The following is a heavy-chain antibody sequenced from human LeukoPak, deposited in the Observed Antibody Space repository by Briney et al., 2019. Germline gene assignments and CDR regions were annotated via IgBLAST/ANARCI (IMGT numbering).Heavy chain of an antibody. D-gene: IGHD1-1*01. Sequence: GASVKVSCKASGYTFTNYGISWVRQAPGQGLEWMGWISAYNGHTKYAQKVQGRVTMTRDTSTSTAYMELRSLRSEDTAVYYCATGPGNVFDYWGQGTLVTVSS. V-gene: IGHV1-18*01. J-gene: IGHJ4*02. CDR1: GYTFTNYG. CDR2: ISAYNGHT. CDR3: ATGPGNVFDY.